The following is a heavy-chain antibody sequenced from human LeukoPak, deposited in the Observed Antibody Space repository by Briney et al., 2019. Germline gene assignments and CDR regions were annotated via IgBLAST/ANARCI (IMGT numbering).Heavy chain of an antibody. Sequence: PSETLSLTCAVYGGSFSGYYWNWIRQPPGKGLEWIGEINHSGSTNYNPSLKSRVTISVDTSKNQFSLKLSSVTAADTAVYYCARGGPRPYSSSAFDIWGQGTMVTVSS. V-gene: IGHV4-34*01. J-gene: IGHJ3*02. CDR2: INHSGST. D-gene: IGHD6-6*01. CDR3: ARGGPRPYSSSAFDI. CDR1: GGSFSGYY.